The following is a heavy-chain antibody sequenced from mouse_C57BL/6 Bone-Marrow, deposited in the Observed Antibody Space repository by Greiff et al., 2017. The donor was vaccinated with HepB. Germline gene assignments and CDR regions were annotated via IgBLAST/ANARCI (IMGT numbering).Heavy chain of an antibody. CDR1: GYTFTSYW. CDR2: INPSSGYT. V-gene: IGHV1-7*01. J-gene: IGHJ3*01. CDR3: AKRVFIYYYGSSYAWFAY. Sequence: QLQQSGAELAKPGASVKLSCKASGYTFTSYWMHWVKQRPGQGLEWIGYINPSSGYTKYNQKFKDKATLTADKSSSTAYMQLSSLTYEDSAVYYCAKRVFIYYYGSSYAWFAYWGQGTLVTVSA. D-gene: IGHD1-1*01.